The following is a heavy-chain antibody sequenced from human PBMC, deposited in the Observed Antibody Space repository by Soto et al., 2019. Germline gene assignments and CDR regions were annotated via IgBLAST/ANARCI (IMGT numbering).Heavy chain of an antibody. Sequence: QLQLQESGSGLVRPSQTLSLTCAVSGGSISSGGYSWNWIRQPPGKGLEWIGNIYHSGSTLCNPSHKSRVTTSVDKAQNPFALKLSSVTAAATAVYYCARDHLEGNWFDPWGQGTLVTVSS. CDR3: ARDHLEGNWFDP. J-gene: IGHJ5*02. V-gene: IGHV4-30-2*01. CDR1: GGSISSGGYS. CDR2: IYHSGST.